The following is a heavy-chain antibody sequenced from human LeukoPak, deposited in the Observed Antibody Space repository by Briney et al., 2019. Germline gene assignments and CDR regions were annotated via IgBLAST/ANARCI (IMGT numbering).Heavy chain of an antibody. Sequence: GGSLRLSCAASGFTFNDYSMNWVRQAPGKGLEWVSNIISRGDTTHYAASVKGRFSIYRDNAKNSVFLQLNSLRAEDTAVYYCARGRGYCSGASCDIDYWGQGTLVTVSS. J-gene: IGHJ4*02. D-gene: IGHD2-15*01. CDR3: ARGRGYCSGASCDIDY. CDR2: IISRGDTT. V-gene: IGHV3-48*04. CDR1: GFTFNDYS.